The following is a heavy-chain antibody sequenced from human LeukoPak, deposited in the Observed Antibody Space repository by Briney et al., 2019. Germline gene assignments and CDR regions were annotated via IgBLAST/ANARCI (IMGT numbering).Heavy chain of an antibody. Sequence: SETLSLTCTVSGGSISSSSYYWGWIRQPPGKGLEWIGSIYHSGSTYYNPSLKSRVTISVDTSKNQFSLKLSSVTAADTAVYYCASLTKGGYCSGGSCYPPDYWGQGTLVTVSS. J-gene: IGHJ4*02. V-gene: IGHV4-39*07. D-gene: IGHD2-15*01. CDR1: GGSISSSSYY. CDR2: IYHSGST. CDR3: ASLTKGGYCSGGSCYPPDY.